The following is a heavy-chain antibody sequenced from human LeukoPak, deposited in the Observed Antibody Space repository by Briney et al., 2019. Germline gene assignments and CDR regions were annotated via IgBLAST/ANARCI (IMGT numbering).Heavy chain of an antibody. CDR1: GGSISSYY. CDR3: ASEVSYYYGSGSYYNPGD. V-gene: IGHV4-59*05. D-gene: IGHD3-10*01. J-gene: IGHJ4*02. CDR2: IYYSGST. Sequence: PSETLSLTCTVSGGSISSYYWSWIRQPPGKGLEWIGSIYYSGSTYYNPSLKSRVTISVDTSKNQFSLKLSSMTAADTAVYYCASEVSYYYGSGSYYNPGDWGQGTLVTVSS.